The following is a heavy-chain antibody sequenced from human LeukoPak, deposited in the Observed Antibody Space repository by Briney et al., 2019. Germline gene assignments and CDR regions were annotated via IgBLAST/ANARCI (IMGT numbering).Heavy chain of an antibody. D-gene: IGHD3-10*01. V-gene: IGHV3-33*01. CDR2: IWYDGSNK. Sequence: GSLRLSCAASGFTFSSYGMHWVRQAPGKGLEWVAVIWYDGSNKYYADSVKGRFTISRDNSKNTLYLQMNSLRAEDTAVYYCARDAYGSYFDYWGQGTLVTVSS. J-gene: IGHJ4*02. CDR3: ARDAYGSYFDY. CDR1: GFTFSSYG.